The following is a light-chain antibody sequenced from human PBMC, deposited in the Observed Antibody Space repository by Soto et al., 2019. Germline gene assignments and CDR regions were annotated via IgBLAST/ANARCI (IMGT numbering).Light chain of an antibody. Sequence: QAVVTQEPSLTVSPGGTVTLTCGSSTGAVTSNHHPSRFQQKAGQAPRTLIYDTSNKHSWTPARFSGSLRGDKAALTLSGAQPEDEAQYYCLLSYNAARVFGGGTKLTVL. CDR2: DTS. CDR3: LLSYNAARV. V-gene: IGLV7-46*01. J-gene: IGLJ3*02. CDR1: TGAVTSNHH.